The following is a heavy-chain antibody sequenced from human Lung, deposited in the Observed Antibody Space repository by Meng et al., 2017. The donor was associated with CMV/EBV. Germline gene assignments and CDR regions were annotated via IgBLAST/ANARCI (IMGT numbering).Heavy chain of an antibody. D-gene: IGHD6-19*01. CDR3: ARTSSSGLTPFDP. CDR1: GGSISSSNW. V-gene: IGHV4-4*02. J-gene: IGHJ5*02. Sequence: GSLRLXCAVSGGSISSSNWWSWVRQPPGRGLEWIGEIYHSGRTNYNPSLKSRVTTSVDKSKNHFSLRLSSVTAADTAVYYCARTSSSGLTPFDPWGQGTLVTVSS. CDR2: IYHSGRT.